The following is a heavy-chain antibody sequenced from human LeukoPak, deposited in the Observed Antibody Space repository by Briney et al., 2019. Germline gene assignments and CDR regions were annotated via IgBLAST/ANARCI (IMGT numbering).Heavy chain of an antibody. CDR2: INPNSGGT. V-gene: IGHV1-2*02. CDR1: GYTFTGYY. Sequence: GASVKVSCKASGYTFTGYYMHWVRQAPGQGLEWMGWINPNSGGTNYAQKFQGRVTMTRDTSISTAYMELSRLRSDDTAVYYCAPLALDGYNEDFDYWGQGTLVTVSS. J-gene: IGHJ4*02. CDR3: APLALDGYNEDFDY. D-gene: IGHD5-24*01.